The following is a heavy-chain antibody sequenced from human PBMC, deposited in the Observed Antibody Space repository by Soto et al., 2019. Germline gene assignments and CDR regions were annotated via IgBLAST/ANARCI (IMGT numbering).Heavy chain of an antibody. Sequence: SETLSLTCTVSGGSISSYYWSWIRQPPGKGLEWIGYIYYSGSTNYNPSLKSRVTISVDTSKNQFSLKLSSVTAADTAVYYCARDQTFNSPAYWGQGTLVTVSS. CDR1: GGSISSYY. CDR3: ARDQTFNSPAY. V-gene: IGHV4-59*01. J-gene: IGHJ4*02. CDR2: IYYSGST. D-gene: IGHD3-16*01.